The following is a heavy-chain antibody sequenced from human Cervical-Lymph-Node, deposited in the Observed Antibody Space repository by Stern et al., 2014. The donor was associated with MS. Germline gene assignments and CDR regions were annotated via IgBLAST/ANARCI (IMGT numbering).Heavy chain of an antibody. CDR2: IFPIFGTA. J-gene: IGHJ4*02. V-gene: IGHV1-69*01. CDR3: ARSLRSVVVTALTGYYFDY. CDR1: GGTFSSYA. D-gene: IGHD2-21*02. Sequence: VQLVQSGAEVKKPGSSVKVSCKASGGTFSSYAISWVRQAPGQGLEWMGGIFPIFGTANYAQKFQGRVTVTTDASSSTGYMELSSLRSEDTAVYYCARSLRSVVVTALTGYYFDYWGQGTLVTVSS.